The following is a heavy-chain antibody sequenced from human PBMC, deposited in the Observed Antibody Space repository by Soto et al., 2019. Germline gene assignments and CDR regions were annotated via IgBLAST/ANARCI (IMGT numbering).Heavy chain of an antibody. V-gene: IGHV1-46*01. CDR3: AREPVDTAMFYYGMDV. D-gene: IGHD5-18*01. CDR1: GYTFTSYY. Sequence: ASVKVSCKASGYTFTSYYMHWVRQAPGQGLEWMGIINPSGGSTSYAQKFQGRVTMTRDTSTSTVYMELSSLRSEDTAVYYCAREPVDTAMFYYGMDVWGKGTTVTVSS. CDR2: INPSGGST. J-gene: IGHJ6*04.